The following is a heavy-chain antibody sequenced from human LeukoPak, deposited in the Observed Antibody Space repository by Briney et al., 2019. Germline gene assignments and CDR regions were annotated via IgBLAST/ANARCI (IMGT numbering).Heavy chain of an antibody. Sequence: PSQTLSLTCAVSGGSISSGGYSWSWIRQPPGKGLEWIGYIYHSGSTYYNPSLKSRVTISVDTSKNQFSLKLSSVTAADTAVYYCARERNYYYDSSGQSAFDIWGQGTMVTVSS. CDR3: ARERNYYYDSSGQSAFDI. CDR2: IYHSGST. CDR1: GGSISSGGYS. J-gene: IGHJ3*02. D-gene: IGHD3-22*01. V-gene: IGHV4-30-2*05.